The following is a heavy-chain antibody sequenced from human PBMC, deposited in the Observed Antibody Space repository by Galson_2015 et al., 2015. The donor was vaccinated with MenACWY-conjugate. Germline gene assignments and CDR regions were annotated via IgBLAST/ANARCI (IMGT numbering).Heavy chain of an antibody. CDR3: ARDNNWSFDS. CDR2: IKADGSFS. V-gene: IGHV3-74*01. CDR1: GFTFNNYW. D-gene: IGHD1-1*01. Sequence: SLRISCAASGFTFNNYWMHWVRQPPGKGLEWISYIKADGSFSNYADSVKGRFTISTDNAKNMVYPQMDGLGDEDTAVYFCARDNNWSFDSWGQGTLVTVSS. J-gene: IGHJ4*02.